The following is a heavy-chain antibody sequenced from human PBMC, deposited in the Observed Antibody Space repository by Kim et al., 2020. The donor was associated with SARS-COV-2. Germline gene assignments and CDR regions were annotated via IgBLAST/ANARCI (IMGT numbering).Heavy chain of an antibody. D-gene: IGHD6-13*01. V-gene: IGHV1-18*01. CDR3: ARIAAAEYFDL. CDR2: T. Sequence: TNYARKLHGRVTRTTDTSTSTAYMELRSLRSDDTAVYYCARIAAAEYFDLWGRGTLVTVSS. J-gene: IGHJ2*01.